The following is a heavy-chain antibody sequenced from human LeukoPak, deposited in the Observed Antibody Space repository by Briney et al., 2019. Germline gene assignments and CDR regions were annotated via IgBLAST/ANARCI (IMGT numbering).Heavy chain of an antibody. CDR1: GYTFTSYY. Sequence: GASVKVSCKASGYTFTSYYMHWVRQAPGQGLEWMGRINPNSGGTNYAQKFQGRVTMTRDTSISTAYMELSRLRSDDTAVYYCARLQSGSQGPYDAFDIWGQGTMVTVSS. CDR2: INPNSGGT. D-gene: IGHD1-26*01. CDR3: ARLQSGSQGPYDAFDI. J-gene: IGHJ3*02. V-gene: IGHV1-2*06.